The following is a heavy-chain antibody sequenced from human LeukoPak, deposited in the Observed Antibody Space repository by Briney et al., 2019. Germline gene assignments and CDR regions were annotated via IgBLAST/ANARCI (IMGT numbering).Heavy chain of an antibody. CDR1: GFTFINAW. D-gene: IGHD3-3*01. J-gene: IGHJ4*02. Sequence: GGSLRLPCAASGFTFINAWMTWVRQAPGKGLEWIGRIKSKTNGGTTDYATPVKGRFTFSRDDSKSTLYLQMDSLKTEDTGVYYCTTAPDSSDYWGQGTLVTVSS. CDR3: TTAPDSSDY. V-gene: IGHV3-15*01. CDR2: IKSKTNGGTT.